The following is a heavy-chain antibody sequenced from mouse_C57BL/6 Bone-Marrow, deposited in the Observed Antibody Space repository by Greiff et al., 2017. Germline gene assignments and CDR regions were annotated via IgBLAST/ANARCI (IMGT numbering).Heavy chain of an antibody. Sequence: VQLVESGAELVRPGASVTLSCTASGYTFTDYEMHWVKQTPVHGLEWIGAIDPETGGTAYNQKFKGKAILTADKSSSTAYMELRSLTSEDSAVYYCTRREWLLFDYWGQGTTLTVSS. J-gene: IGHJ2*01. CDR1: GYTFTDYE. CDR2: IDPETGGT. D-gene: IGHD2-3*01. V-gene: IGHV1-15*01. CDR3: TRREWLLFDY.